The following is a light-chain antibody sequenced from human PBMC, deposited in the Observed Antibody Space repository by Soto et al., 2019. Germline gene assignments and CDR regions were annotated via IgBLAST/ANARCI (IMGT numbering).Light chain of an antibody. V-gene: IGLV3-21*04. CDR1: NIGSKS. CDR2: YDS. CDR3: QVWDSSSDHVV. J-gene: IGLJ2*01. Sequence: SYELTQPPSVSVAPGKTARITCGGTNIGSKSVHWYQQKLGQAPVLVIYYDSDRPSGIPERFSGSNSGNTATLTISRVEAGDEADYYCQVWDSSSDHVVFGGGTKLPVL.